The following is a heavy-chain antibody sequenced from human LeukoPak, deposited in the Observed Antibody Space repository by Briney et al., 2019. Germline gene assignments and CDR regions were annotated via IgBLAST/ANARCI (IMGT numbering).Heavy chain of an antibody. Sequence: GGSLRLSCAASGFTFDYYWMHWARQAPGKGLECVASINHNGNVNYYVDSVKGRFTISRDNAKNSLYLQMSNLRAEDTAVYFCARGGGLDVWGQGATVTVSS. CDR3: ARGGGLDV. D-gene: IGHD3-16*01. J-gene: IGHJ6*02. V-gene: IGHV3-7*03. CDR1: GFTFDYYW. CDR2: INHNGNVN.